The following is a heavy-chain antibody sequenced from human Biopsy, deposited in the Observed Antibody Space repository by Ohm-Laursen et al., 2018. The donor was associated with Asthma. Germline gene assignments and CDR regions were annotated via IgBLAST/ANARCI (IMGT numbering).Heavy chain of an antibody. J-gene: IGHJ4*02. Sequence: SDTLSLTCTVSPGSISDYWWNWIRQFPGKGLEWIGYVYSTGSTMYNPSLKSRVTISVDTSKNHFSLKLSSVTAADTAVYYYARHWDWGSFFDYWGQGTPVTVSS. V-gene: IGHV4-59*08. CDR1: PGSISDYW. D-gene: IGHD7-27*01. CDR2: VYSTGST. CDR3: ARHWDWGSFFDY.